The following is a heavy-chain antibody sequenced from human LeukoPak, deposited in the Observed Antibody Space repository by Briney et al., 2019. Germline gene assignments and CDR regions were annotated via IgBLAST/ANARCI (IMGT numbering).Heavy chain of an antibody. V-gene: IGHV1-46*01. D-gene: IGHD3-3*01. CDR1: GYTFTSYY. CDR3: ARDRAQRGYDFWSDMDV. Sequence: ASVKVSCKASGYTFTSYYMHWVRQAPGQGLEWMGIINPSGGSTSYAQKFQGRVTMTRDTSTSTVYMELSSLRSEDTAVYYCARDRAQRGYDFWSDMDVWGKGTTVTVSS. CDR2: INPSGGST. J-gene: IGHJ6*03.